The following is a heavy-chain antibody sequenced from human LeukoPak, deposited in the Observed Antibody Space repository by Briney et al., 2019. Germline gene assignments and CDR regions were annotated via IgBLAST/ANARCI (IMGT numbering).Heavy chain of an antibody. V-gene: IGHV3-48*03. Sequence: GGSLRLSCAASGFTFSDYEMNWVRQAPGKGLEGISFISFSGNSIYYADSVKGRFTISRDNAENSLYLQMNSLRAEDTAVYYCAKQGIEGYDSSGYYPYYFDYWGQGTLVTVSS. D-gene: IGHD3-22*01. CDR3: AKQGIEGYDSSGYYPYYFDY. CDR1: GFTFSDYE. CDR2: ISFSGNSI. J-gene: IGHJ4*02.